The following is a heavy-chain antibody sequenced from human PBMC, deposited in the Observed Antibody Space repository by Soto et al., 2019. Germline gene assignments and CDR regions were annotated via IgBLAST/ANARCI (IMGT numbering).Heavy chain of an antibody. V-gene: IGHV1-8*01. CDR3: ARGVDNGVDV. Sequence: QVQLVQSGAEVTKPGASVKVSCKASGYTFTSYDINWVRQATGQGLEWMGWMSPNSGATGYAQKFQGRVTMTRDTSISTGYMELRNLRTEDTAIYYCARGVDNGVDVWGHGSTVTVSS. CDR2: MSPNSGAT. D-gene: IGHD2-8*01. CDR1: GYTFTSYD. J-gene: IGHJ6*02.